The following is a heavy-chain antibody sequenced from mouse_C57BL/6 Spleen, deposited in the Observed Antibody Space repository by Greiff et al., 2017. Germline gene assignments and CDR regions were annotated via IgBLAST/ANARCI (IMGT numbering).Heavy chain of an antibody. V-gene: IGHV5-17*01. J-gene: IGHJ1*03. CDR1: GFTFSDYG. Sequence: EVKLMESGGGLVKPGGSLKLSCAASGFTFSDYGMHWVRQAPEKGLEWVAYISSGSSTIYYADTVKGRFTISRDNAKNTLFLQMTSLRSEDTAMYYCARGDYGSRHFDVWGTGTTVTVSS. CDR2: ISSGSSTI. D-gene: IGHD1-1*01. CDR3: ARGDYGSRHFDV.